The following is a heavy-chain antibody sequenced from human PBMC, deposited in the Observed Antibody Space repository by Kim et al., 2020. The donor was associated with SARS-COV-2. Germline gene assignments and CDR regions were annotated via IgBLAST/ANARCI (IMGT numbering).Heavy chain of an antibody. CDR3: ASGNPVPTAEGGRYYFNW. CDR2: IRTKANTYAT. Sequence: GGSLRLSCAASGFTFSDSTIHWVRQASGKGLEWVGRIRTKANTYATTSAASVTGRFTISRDDSKNTAYLQMNSLKIEDTAVYYCASGNPVPTAEGGRYYFNWWGQRAPVTVPA. D-gene: IGHD1-1*01. V-gene: IGHV3-73*01. J-gene: IGHJ4*02. CDR1: GFTFSDST.